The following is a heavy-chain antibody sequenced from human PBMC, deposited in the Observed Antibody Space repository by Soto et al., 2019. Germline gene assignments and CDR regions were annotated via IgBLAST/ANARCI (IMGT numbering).Heavy chain of an antibody. CDR2: IYLGGTT. CDR1: GYSITSSSF. J-gene: IGHJ4*02. CDR3: ARPRPNFGAVDS. Sequence: QVQLQESGPGLVKPSETLSLTCAVSGYSITSSSFWGWIRQPPGKGLEWIGSIYLGGTTYYDPSLKSRVTTSVDTSRNEFSLRLTSVTAADTAVYYCARPRPNFGAVDSWGQGALVTVST. D-gene: IGHD3-10*01. V-gene: IGHV4-38-2*01.